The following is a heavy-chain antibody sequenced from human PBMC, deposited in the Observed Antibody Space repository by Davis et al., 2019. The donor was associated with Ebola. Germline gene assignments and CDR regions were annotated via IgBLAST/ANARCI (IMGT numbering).Heavy chain of an antibody. CDR1: GGTFSSYA. CDR2: IIPIFGTA. CDR3: ARDGGYSYGWGYYYYGMDV. V-gene: IGHV1-69*05. J-gene: IGHJ6*02. D-gene: IGHD5-18*01. Sequence: AASVKVSCKASGGTFSSYAISWVRQAPGQGLEWMGGIIPIFGTANYAQKFQGWVTMNRDTSISTAYMELSRLRSDDTAVYYCARDGGYSYGWGYYYYGMDVWGQGTTVTVSS.